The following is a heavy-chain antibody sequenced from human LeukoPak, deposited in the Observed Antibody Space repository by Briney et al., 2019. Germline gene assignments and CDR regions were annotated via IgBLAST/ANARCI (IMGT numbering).Heavy chain of an antibody. CDR3: ARQKVGGSRLDAFDI. J-gene: IGHJ3*02. D-gene: IGHD3-10*01. CDR1: GFSFNDYW. Sequence: GESLKISCKGSGFSFNDYWIAWVRQMPGKGLEWMGIIYPADSDARYRSSFQGQVTISADRSVSTTYLQWSSLKASDTAMYYCARQKVGGSRLDAFDIWGQGTMVTVSS. CDR2: IYPADSDA. V-gene: IGHV5-51*01.